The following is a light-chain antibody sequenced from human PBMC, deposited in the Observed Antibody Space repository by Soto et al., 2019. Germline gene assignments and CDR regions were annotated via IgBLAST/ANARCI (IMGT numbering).Light chain of an antibody. CDR2: DVS. Sequence: QSALTQPPSASGSPGQSVTISCTGTSSDVGAYDYVSWIQQHPGKAPKFVIYDVSMRPSDVPYRFSGSKSGNTAYLTVSGLQAEDEADYYCCSHAGSDTLFGGGTKVTVL. V-gene: IGLV2-8*01. J-gene: IGLJ3*02. CDR3: CSHAGSDTL. CDR1: SSDVGAYDY.